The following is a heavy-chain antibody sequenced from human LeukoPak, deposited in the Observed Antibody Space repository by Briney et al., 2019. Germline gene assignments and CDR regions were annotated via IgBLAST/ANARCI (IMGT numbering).Heavy chain of an antibody. D-gene: IGHD3-22*01. J-gene: IGHJ4*02. Sequence: SETLSLTCTVSGGSISSYYWSWIRQPAGKGLEWIGRIYTSGSTNYNPSLKSRVTMSVDTSKNQFSLKLSSVTAADTAVYYCARVPYYYASSGSGGDYFHYWGQATLATVSS. CDR2: IYTSGST. CDR3: ARVPYYYASSGSGGDYFHY. V-gene: IGHV4-4*07. CDR1: GGSISSYY.